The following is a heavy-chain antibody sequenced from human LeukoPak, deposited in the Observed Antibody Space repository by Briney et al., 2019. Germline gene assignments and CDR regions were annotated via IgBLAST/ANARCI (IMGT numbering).Heavy chain of an antibody. CDR1: GFTFSTYS. V-gene: IGHV3-48*02. Sequence: GGSLRLSCASSGFTFSTYSMNWVRQAPGKGLEWVSYISAGGSPIYYADSVKGRFTISRDDAKNSLYLQMNSLRDEDTAVYYCVRDFVRVGVPNFDYWGQGALVTVSP. D-gene: IGHD2-15*01. CDR3: VRDFVRVGVPNFDY. J-gene: IGHJ4*02. CDR2: ISAGGSPI.